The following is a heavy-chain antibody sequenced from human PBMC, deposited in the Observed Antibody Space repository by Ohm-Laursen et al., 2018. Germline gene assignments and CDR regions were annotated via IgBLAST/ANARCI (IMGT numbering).Heavy chain of an antibody. Sequence: SVKVSCKASGYNFSGYYMHWVRQASGQGLEWMGWMNPKNDDTGYAHKFQGRVTMSRNTSISTANLEMTSLRSEDTAVYYCARGRLSGTRRALDIWGQGTLVTVSS. CDR2: MNPKNDDT. V-gene: IGHV1-8*02. CDR3: ARGRLSGTRRALDI. J-gene: IGHJ3*02. CDR1: GYNFSGYY. D-gene: IGHD1-7*01.